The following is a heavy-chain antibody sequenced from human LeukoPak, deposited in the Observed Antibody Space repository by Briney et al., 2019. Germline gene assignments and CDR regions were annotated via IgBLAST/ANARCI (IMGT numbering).Heavy chain of an antibody. Sequence: SETLSLTCAVYGGSFSGYYWSWIRQPPGKGLEWIGEINHSGSTNYNPSLKSRVTISVDTSKNQFSLKLGSVTAADTAVYYCARDRHTKDIVVVPGAYYYGMDVWGQGTTVTVSS. CDR3: ARDRHTKDIVVVPGAYYYGMDV. CDR2: INHSGST. J-gene: IGHJ6*02. D-gene: IGHD2-2*01. V-gene: IGHV4-34*01. CDR1: GGSFSGYY.